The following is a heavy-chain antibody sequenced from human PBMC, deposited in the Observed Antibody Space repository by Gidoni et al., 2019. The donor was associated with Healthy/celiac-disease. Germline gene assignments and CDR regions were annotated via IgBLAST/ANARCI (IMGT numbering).Heavy chain of an antibody. CDR3: ARGSGYCSGGSCSTFDY. Sequence: QVQLQQWGAGLLKPSETLSLTCAVYGGSFSCYYLSWIRQPPGKGLEWIGEINHSGRTNYNPSLKSRVTISVDTSKNQFSLKLSSVTAADTAVYYCARGSGYCSGGSCSTFDYWGQGTLVTVSS. V-gene: IGHV4-34*01. CDR1: GGSFSCYY. J-gene: IGHJ4*02. CDR2: INHSGRT. D-gene: IGHD2-15*01.